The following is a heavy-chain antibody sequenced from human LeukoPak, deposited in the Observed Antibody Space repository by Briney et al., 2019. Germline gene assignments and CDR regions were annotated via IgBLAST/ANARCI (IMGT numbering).Heavy chain of an antibody. CDR2: VIPILGTA. CDR3: VSGKQLHRFDD. D-gene: IGHD1-1*01. V-gene: IGHV1-69*01. CDR1: GDSFRRNP. Sequence: LVASVKVSCKTSGDSFRRNPISWLRQAPGQRLEWMGGVIPILGTANYAQKFQGRVTITADESTSTAYLEVSSLRHDDTAIYYCVSGKQLHRFDDWGQGTLVTVSS. J-gene: IGHJ4*02.